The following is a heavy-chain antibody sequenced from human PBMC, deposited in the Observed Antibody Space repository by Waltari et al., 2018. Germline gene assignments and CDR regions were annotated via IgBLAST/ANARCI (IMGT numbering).Heavy chain of an antibody. J-gene: IGHJ3*02. Sequence: QVQLVESGGGVVQPGRSLRLSSAASGFTFSSYAMHWVRQAPGKGLEWVAVISYDGSNKYYADSVKGRFTISRDNSKNTLYLQMNSLRAEDTAVYYCARALYAFDIWGQGTMVTVSS. V-gene: IGHV3-30*01. CDR1: GFTFSSYA. CDR2: ISYDGSNK. CDR3: ARALYAFDI.